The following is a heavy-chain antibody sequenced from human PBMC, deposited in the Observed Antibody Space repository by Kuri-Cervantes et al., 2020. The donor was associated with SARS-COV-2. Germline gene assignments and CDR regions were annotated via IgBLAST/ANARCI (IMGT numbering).Heavy chain of an antibody. CDR3: ARGPPGYDFWSGYPNWFDP. CDR1: GFTFSDYY. J-gene: IGHJ5*02. Sequence: GSLRLSCAASGFTFSDYYMSWIRQAPGKGLEWVSYISSSGSTIYYADSVKGRFTISRDNAKNSLYLQMNSLRAEDTAVYYCARGPPGYDFWSGYPNWFDPWGQGTLVTVSS. V-gene: IGHV3-11*04. CDR2: ISSSGSTI. D-gene: IGHD3-3*01.